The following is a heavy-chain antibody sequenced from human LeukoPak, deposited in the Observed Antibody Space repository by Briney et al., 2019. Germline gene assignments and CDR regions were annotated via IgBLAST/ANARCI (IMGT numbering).Heavy chain of an antibody. Sequence: GGSLRLSCVASGFIFSNYEMNWVRQAPGKGLEWLSYISSGGSTIYYADSVKGRFTISRDNAKNSLYLQMNSLRAEDTAVYYCARDTYYYDTRYGYWGQGTLVTVSS. CDR1: GFIFSNYE. CDR3: ARDTYYYDTRYGY. D-gene: IGHD3-22*01. CDR2: ISSGGSTI. J-gene: IGHJ4*02. V-gene: IGHV3-48*03.